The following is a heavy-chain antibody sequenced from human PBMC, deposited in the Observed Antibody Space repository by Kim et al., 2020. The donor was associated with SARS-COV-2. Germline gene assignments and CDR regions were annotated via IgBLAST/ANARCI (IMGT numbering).Heavy chain of an antibody. J-gene: IGHJ4*02. CDR1: GFTFSSYA. V-gene: IGHV3-23*01. D-gene: IGHD3-10*01. CDR3: AKAHQVVRGDIRYPLDY. Sequence: GGSLRLSCAASGFTFSSYAMTWVRQAPGKGLEWVSGISGSGGSTYYADSVKGRFTISRDNSRNMLYLRMSSLRAEDTAVYYCAKAHQVVRGDIRYPLDYWGQGTLVTVSS. CDR2: ISGSGGST.